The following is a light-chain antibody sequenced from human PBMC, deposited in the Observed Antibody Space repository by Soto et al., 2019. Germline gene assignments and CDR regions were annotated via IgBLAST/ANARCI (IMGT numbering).Light chain of an antibody. V-gene: IGKV4-1*01. CDR3: QQYYSTPWT. CDR1: QCDLYSSNNKNY. CDR2: WAS. Sequence: DIVMTQSPDSLAVSLGESATINCKSSQCDLYSSNNKNYLAWYQQKPGQPPKPLIYWASSRESGVPDRFSGSGSGTDFTLTISSLQAEDVAVYYCQQYYSTPWTFGQGTKVEIK. J-gene: IGKJ1*01.